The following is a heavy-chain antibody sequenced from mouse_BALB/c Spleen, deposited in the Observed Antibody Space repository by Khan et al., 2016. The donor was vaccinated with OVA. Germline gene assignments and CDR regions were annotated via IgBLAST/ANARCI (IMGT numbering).Heavy chain of an antibody. CDR3: AGVAGK. J-gene: IGHJ2*01. Sequence: VQLQQSGAELVKSGATVKLSCTASGLNIKDIYMHWLKQWPEQGLEGIGRIDPPNGNTKYDPKFQGKASITADISSNTAYLQLCSLTSRDTAIYYGAGVAGKWGQRSTLTVSS. V-gene: IGHV14-3*02. CDR1: GLNIKDIY. CDR2: IDPPNGNT.